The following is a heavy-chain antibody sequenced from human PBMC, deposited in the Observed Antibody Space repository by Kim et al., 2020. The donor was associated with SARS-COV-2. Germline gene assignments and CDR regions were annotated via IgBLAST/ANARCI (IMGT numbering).Heavy chain of an antibody. J-gene: IGHJ6*02. Sequence: SLKSRVTISVDTSKNHFSLKLSSVTAADTAVYYCARRPLVLLWFGEVMDVWGQGTTVTVSS. V-gene: IGHV4-39*01. CDR3: ARRPLVLLWFGEVMDV. D-gene: IGHD3-10*01.